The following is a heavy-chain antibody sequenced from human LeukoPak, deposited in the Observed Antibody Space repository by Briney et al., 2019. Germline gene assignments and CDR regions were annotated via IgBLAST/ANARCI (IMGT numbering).Heavy chain of an antibody. D-gene: IGHD3-16*01. CDR3: PREGPLMDYYYYMDV. CDR2: IYTSGST. J-gene: IGHJ6*03. CDR1: GGSISSGSYY. V-gene: IGHV4-61*02. Sequence: SETLSLTCTVSGGSISSGSYYWSWIRQPAGKGLEWIGRIYTSGSTNYNPSLKSRVTISVDTSKNQFSLKLSSVTAADTAVYYCPREGPLMDYYYYMDVWGKGTTVTVSS.